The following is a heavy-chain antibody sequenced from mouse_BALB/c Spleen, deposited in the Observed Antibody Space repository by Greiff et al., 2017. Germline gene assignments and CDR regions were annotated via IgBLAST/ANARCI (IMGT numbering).Heavy chain of an antibody. J-gene: IGHJ4*01. D-gene: IGHD2-14*01. Sequence: VQLVESGPGLVQPSQSLSITCTVSGFSLTSYGVHWVRQSPGKGLEWLGVIWSGGSTDYNAAFISRLSISKDNSKSQVFFKMNSLQANDTAIYYCARNNYRYYYAMDYWGQGTSVTVSS. CDR1: GFSLTSYG. CDR2: IWSGGST. CDR3: ARNNYRYYYAMDY. V-gene: IGHV2-2*02.